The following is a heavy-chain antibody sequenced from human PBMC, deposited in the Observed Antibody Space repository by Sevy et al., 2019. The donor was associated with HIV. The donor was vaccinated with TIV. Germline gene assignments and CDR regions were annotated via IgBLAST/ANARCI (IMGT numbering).Heavy chain of an antibody. J-gene: IGHJ4*02. D-gene: IGHD5-18*01. CDR2: IHYSGST. CDR3: ARKYSYGSNFDY. V-gene: IGHV4-59*01. CDR1: GGSISGYY. Sequence: SETLSITCTVSGGSISGYYWTWIRQSPGKGLEWIGYIHYSGSTNYNPSLEGRVTISGDTSKNQFSLRLTSVTAADTAVYYCARKYSYGSNFDYWGQGTLVTVSS.